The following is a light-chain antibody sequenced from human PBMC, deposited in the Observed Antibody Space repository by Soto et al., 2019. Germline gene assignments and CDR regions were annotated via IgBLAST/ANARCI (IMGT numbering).Light chain of an antibody. V-gene: IGKV1-5*03. CDR3: QQYNSYSET. CDR2: EAS. J-gene: IGKJ1*01. Sequence: DIQMTQSPSTLSSSLGDIVTITCLASQSISTWLAWYQQKSVKAPKLLIYEASTLGSGVPSRFSGSGSGTEFTLTISSLQPDDFATYYCQQYNSYSETFGQGTKVDI. CDR1: QSISTW.